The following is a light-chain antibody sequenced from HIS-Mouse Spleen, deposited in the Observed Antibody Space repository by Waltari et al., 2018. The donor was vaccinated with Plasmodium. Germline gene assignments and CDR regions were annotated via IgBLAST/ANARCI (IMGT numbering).Light chain of an antibody. Sequence: SYELTQPPSVSVSPGQTASITCSGDKLGDKYACCYKQKPGQSPVLVIYQDSKRPSGIPERFSGSNSGNTATLTISGTQAMDEADYYCQAWDSSTDYVFGTGTKVTVL. CDR1: KLGDKY. CDR2: QDS. J-gene: IGLJ1*01. CDR3: QAWDSSTDYV. V-gene: IGLV3-1*01.